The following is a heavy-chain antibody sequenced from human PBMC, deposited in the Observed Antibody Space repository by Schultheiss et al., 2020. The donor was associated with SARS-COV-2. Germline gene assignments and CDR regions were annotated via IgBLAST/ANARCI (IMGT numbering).Heavy chain of an antibody. V-gene: IGHV3-30*03. CDR2: ISYDGSNK. CDR3: VSYGDFGY. J-gene: IGHJ4*02. CDR1: GFTFSDYY. Sequence: GESLKISCAASGFTFSDYYMNWVRQAPGKGLEWVAVISYDGSNKYYADSVKGRFTISRDNAKNSLYLQMNSLRDEDTAVYYCVSYGDFGYWGQGTLVTVSS. D-gene: IGHD4-17*01.